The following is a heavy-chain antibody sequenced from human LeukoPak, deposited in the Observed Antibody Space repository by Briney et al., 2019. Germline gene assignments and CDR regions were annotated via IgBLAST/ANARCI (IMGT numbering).Heavy chain of an antibody. Sequence: LETLSLTCTVSGGSISSSNYFWGWLRQPPGKGLEWIATIYYSGSTYYNPSLKSRVTISVDTSNNQFSLKLSSVTAADTAVYFCARLPSGWYLDYWGQGTLVTVSS. CDR1: GGSISSSNYF. CDR2: IYYSGST. J-gene: IGHJ4*02. V-gene: IGHV4-39*01. D-gene: IGHD6-19*01. CDR3: ARLPSGWYLDY.